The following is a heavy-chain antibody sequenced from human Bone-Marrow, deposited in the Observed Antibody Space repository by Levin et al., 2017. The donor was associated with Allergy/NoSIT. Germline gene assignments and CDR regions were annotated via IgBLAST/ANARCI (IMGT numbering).Heavy chain of an antibody. Sequence: GGSLRLSCAASGFTFSSYAMSWVRQAPGKGLEWVSAISGSGGSTYYADSVKGRFTISRDNSKNTLYLQMNSLRAEDTAVYYCAKPPYDSSGYYYAPLDYWGQGTLVTVSS. D-gene: IGHD3-22*01. CDR2: ISGSGGST. CDR1: GFTFSSYA. J-gene: IGHJ4*02. CDR3: AKPPYDSSGYYYAPLDY. V-gene: IGHV3-23*01.